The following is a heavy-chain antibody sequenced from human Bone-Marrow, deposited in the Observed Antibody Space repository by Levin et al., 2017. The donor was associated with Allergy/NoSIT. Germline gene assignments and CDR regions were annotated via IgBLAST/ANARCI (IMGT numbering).Heavy chain of an antibody. J-gene: IGHJ4*02. CDR3: AKDRDKLIAVAGPLDY. D-gene: IGHD6-19*01. V-gene: IGHV3-23*01. Sequence: GGSLRLSCAASGFTFSSYAMSWVRQAPGKGLEWVSAISGSGGSTYYADSVKGRFTISRDNSKNTLYLQMNSLRAEDTAVYYCAKDRDKLIAVAGPLDYWGQGTLVTVSS. CDR2: ISGSGGST. CDR1: GFTFSSYA.